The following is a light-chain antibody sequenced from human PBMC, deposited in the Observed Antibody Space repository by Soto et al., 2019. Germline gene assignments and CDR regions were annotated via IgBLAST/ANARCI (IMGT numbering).Light chain of an antibody. CDR2: AAS. V-gene: IGKV1-12*01. J-gene: IGKJ5*01. CDR1: QDISDW. Sequence: DIQMTQSPSSVSASVGDRVTITCRASQDISDWLAWYQQQPGKAPKLLIYAASSLQSGVPSRFSGSGSGTDFTLTINRLQPEDFATYYCQQVYSFPIPFGEGTRLEIK. CDR3: QQVYSFPIP.